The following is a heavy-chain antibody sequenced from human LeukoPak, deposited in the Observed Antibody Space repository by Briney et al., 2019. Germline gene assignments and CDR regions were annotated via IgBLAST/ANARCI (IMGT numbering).Heavy chain of an antibody. V-gene: IGHV1-18*01. CDR1: GYTFTSYG. J-gene: IGHJ6*03. CDR2: ISAYNGNT. CDR3: ARAGRGLRFYYYYYMDV. D-gene: IGHD3-3*01. Sequence: ASVKVSCKASGYTFTSYGISWVRQAPGQGLEWMGWISAYNGNTNYAQKLQGRVTMTTDTSTSTAYMELRSLRSDDTAVYYCARAGRGLRFYYYYYMDVWGKGTTVTVSS.